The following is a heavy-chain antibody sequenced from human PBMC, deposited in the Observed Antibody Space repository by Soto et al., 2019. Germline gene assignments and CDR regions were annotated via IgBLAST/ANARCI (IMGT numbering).Heavy chain of an antibody. CDR3: ARGDSTDCSNGVCSFFYHHDMDV. D-gene: IGHD2-8*01. Sequence: ASVKVSCKASGYTFTGYYVHWVRQAPGHGLEWLGWIYLNSGGTNYAQSFQGRVTMTTDTSISTASMELTRLTSDDTAIYYCARGDSTDCSNGVCSFFYHHDMDVWGQGTTVTVSS. V-gene: IGHV1-2*02. CDR2: IYLNSGGT. J-gene: IGHJ6*02. CDR1: GYTFTGYY.